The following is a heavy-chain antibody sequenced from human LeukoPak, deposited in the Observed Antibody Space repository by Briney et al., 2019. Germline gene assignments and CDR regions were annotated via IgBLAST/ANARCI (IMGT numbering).Heavy chain of an antibody. CDR1: GFTFSSYW. J-gene: IGHJ4*02. CDR3: ARGVGYSSSNYFDY. V-gene: IGHV3-30-3*01. D-gene: IGHD6-13*01. CDR2: ISYDGSNK. Sequence: GGSLRLSCAASGFTFSSYWMSWVRQAPGKGLEWVAVISYDGSNKYYADSVKGRFTISRDNSKNTLYLQMNSLRAEDTAVYYCARGVGYSSSNYFDYWGQGTLVTVSS.